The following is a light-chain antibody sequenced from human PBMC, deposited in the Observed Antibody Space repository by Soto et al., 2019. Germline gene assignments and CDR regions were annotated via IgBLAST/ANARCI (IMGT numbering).Light chain of an antibody. V-gene: IGKV1-39*01. CDR1: QSISIY. J-gene: IGKJ4*01. CDR2: AAS. Sequence: DIQMTQSPSSLSASVGDRVTITCRASQSISIYLNWYQQKPGKAPNLLIIAASSLQSGVPSRFSGSGSGTDFTLTISGLQPDDFASYYCQQSFTTRPTFGGGTKVEIK. CDR3: QQSFTTRPT.